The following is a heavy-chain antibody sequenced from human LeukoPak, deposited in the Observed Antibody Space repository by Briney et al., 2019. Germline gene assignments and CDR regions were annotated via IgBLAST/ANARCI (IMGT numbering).Heavy chain of an antibody. V-gene: IGHV4-4*02. CDR2: VHLDGRT. Sequence: SETLSLTCGVSGGSVTSTNWWTWVRQSPGKGLEWIGEVHLDGRTNYNPSLKSRVTISVDTSKNQFSLKLSSVTAADAAVYYCVRSFGERIVVAGNFDYWGQGTLVTVSS. D-gene: IGHD6-19*01. CDR3: VRSFGERIVVAGNFDY. J-gene: IGHJ4*02. CDR1: GGSVTSTNW.